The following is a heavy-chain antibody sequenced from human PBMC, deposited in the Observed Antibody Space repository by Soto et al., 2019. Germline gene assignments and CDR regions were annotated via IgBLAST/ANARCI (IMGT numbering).Heavy chain of an antibody. Sequence: ASETLSLTCTVSGGSISSSSYYWGWIRQPPGKGLEWIGSIYYSGSTYYNPSLKSRVTISVDTSKNQFSLKLSSVTAADTAVYYCARATVTTNFDYWGQGTLVTVSS. CDR2: IYYSGST. J-gene: IGHJ4*02. CDR1: GGSISSSSYY. V-gene: IGHV4-39*01. CDR3: ARATVTTNFDY. D-gene: IGHD4-17*01.